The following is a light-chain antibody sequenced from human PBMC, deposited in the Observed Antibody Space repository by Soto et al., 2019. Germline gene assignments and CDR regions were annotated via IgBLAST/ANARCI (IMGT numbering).Light chain of an antibody. CDR1: SSDVGGYNY. CDR2: EVS. V-gene: IGLV2-8*01. J-gene: IGLJ1*01. CDR3: NSYAGSNVYV. Sequence: QSALTQPPSASGSPGQSVTISCTGTSSDVGGYNYVSWYQQHPGKAPKLMIYEVSKRPSGVPDRFSGSKSGNTASLTVSGLQAEDEAYYYCNSYAGSNVYVFGTGPRVTVL.